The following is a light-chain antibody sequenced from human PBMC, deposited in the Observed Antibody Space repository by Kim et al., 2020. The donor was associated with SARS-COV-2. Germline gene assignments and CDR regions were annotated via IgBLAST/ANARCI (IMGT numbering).Light chain of an antibody. J-gene: IGLJ3*02. CDR2: GQN. CDR1: SLRSYY. Sequence: SSELTQDPAVSVALGQTVMITCQGDSLRSYYASWYQQKPGQAPVLVIYGQNNRPSGIPDRFSGSSSGNTASLTITGAQAEDEADYYCNSRDSSGNHWVFGGGTKLTVL. V-gene: IGLV3-19*01. CDR3: NSRDSSGNHWV.